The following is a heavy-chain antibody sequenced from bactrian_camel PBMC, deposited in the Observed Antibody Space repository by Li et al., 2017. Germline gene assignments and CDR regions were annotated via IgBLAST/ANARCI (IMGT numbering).Heavy chain of an antibody. CDR3: AAEGLGCYGLSTADFGF. V-gene: IGHV3S54*01. D-gene: IGHD3*01. CDR1: GHTYSINY. J-gene: IGHJ6*01. CDR2: VYTAFGTT. Sequence: HVQLVESGGGSVQAGGSLRLSCAASGHTYSINYIGWFRRAPGKERELVAAVYTAFGTTYYADSVKGRFTIFQDNAKNTVYLQMNSLKPEDTAMYYCAAEGLGCYGLSTADFGFWGQGTQVTVS.